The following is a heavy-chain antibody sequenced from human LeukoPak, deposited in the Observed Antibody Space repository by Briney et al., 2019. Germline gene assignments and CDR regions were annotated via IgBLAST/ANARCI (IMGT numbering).Heavy chain of an antibody. CDR3: VRHAGRTGGQ. V-gene: IGHV3/OR16-9*01. D-gene: IGHD3-10*01. CDR1: GFRFSDHY. CDR2: ISGNSGDI. J-gene: IGHJ4*02. Sequence: GSLRLSCAASGFRFSDHYMSWIRQAPGKGPEWISYISGNSGDIAYADSVKGRFTISRDNAKNSLHLQMNSLRVEDTAVYHCVRHAGRTGGQWGQGILITVSS.